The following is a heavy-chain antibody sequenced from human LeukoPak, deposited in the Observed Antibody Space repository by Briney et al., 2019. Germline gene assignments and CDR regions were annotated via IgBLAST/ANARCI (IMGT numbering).Heavy chain of an antibody. Sequence: SETLSLTCTVSGGSISSGSYYWSWIRQPAGKGLEWIGRIYTSGSTNYNPSLKSRVTISVDTSKNQFSLKLSSVTAADTAVYYCARGPMWNRYFDYWGQGTLVTVSS. V-gene: IGHV4-61*02. CDR3: ARGPMWNRYFDY. J-gene: IGHJ4*02. CDR1: GGSISSGSYY. D-gene: IGHD1/OR15-1a*01. CDR2: IYTSGST.